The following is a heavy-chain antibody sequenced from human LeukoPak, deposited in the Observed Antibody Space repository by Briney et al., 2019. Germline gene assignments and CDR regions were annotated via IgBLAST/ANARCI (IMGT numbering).Heavy chain of an antibody. CDR1: GFTFSGYA. CDR2: ISGSGGST. CDR3: AKDIEPAAGTPSPDY. Sequence: GGSLRLSCAASGFTFSGYAMSWVRQAPVKGLEWVSAISGSGGSTYYADSVKGRFTISRDNSKNTLYLQMNSLRAEDTAVYYCAKDIEPAAGTPSPDYWGQGTLVTVSS. D-gene: IGHD6-13*01. J-gene: IGHJ4*02. V-gene: IGHV3-23*01.